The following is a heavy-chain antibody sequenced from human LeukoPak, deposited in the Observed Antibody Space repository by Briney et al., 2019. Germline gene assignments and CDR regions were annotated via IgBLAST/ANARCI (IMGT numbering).Heavy chain of an antibody. CDR2: IIPIFGTA. CDR3: ARSPTYYYGSGSYRPGDNWFDP. V-gene: IGHV1-69*05. Sequence: ASVKVSCKASGGTFSSYAISWVRQAPGQGLEWIGGIIPIFGTANYAQKFQGRVTITTDESTSTAYMELSSLRSEDTAVYYCARSPTYYYGSGSYRPGDNWFDPWGQGTLVTVSS. J-gene: IGHJ5*02. D-gene: IGHD3-10*01. CDR1: GGTFSSYA.